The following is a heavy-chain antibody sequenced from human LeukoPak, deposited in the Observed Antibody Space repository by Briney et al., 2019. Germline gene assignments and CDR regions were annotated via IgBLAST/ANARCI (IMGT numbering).Heavy chain of an antibody. CDR1: GFTFSSYA. CDR3: AKREGYSYGSTDY. D-gene: IGHD5-18*01. CDR2: ISGSGGTT. V-gene: IGHV3-23*01. Sequence: PGGTLRLSCAASGFTFSSYAMSWSRQAPGRGLEWVSAISGSGGTTYYADSVQGRFTISRDNSKNTLSLQMNSLRAEDTAVYYCAKREGYSYGSTDYWGQGTLVTVSS. J-gene: IGHJ4*02.